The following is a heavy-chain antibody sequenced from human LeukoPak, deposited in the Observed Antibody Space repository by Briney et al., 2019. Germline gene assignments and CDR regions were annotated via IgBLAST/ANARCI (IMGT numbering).Heavy chain of an antibody. CDR1: GFTFSNAW. V-gene: IGHV3-23*01. Sequence: QTGGSLRLSCAASGFTFSNAWMNWVRQAPGKGLEWVSTISGSGISTFFADSVKGRFTISRDNSRNTLFLQMNSLRAEDTALFYCAKGDNNILTGYYNSFDSWGQGTLVTVSS. D-gene: IGHD3-9*01. CDR3: AKGDNNILTGYYNSFDS. CDR2: ISGSGIST. J-gene: IGHJ4*02.